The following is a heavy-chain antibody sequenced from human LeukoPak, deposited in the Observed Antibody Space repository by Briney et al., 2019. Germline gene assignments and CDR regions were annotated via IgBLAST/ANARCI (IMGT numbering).Heavy chain of an antibody. CDR1: GYSISSGYY. Sequence: SETLSLTCAVSGYSISSGYYWGWIRQPPGKGLEWIGSIYHSGSTYYNPSLKSRVTLSVDTSKNQFSLKLSSVTAADTAVYYCARAFTVTTDYFDYWGQGTLVTVSS. CDR3: ARAFTVTTDYFDY. J-gene: IGHJ4*02. V-gene: IGHV4-38-2*01. CDR2: IYHSGST. D-gene: IGHD4-17*01.